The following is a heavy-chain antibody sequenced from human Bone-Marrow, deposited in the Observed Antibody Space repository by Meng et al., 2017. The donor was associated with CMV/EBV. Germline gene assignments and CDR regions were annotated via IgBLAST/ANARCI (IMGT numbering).Heavy chain of an antibody. V-gene: IGHV1-69*05. CDR1: GGTFSSYA. CDR3: ARGGGGGGLMVYDYYYYYYGMDV. D-gene: IGHD2-8*01. CDR2: IIPIFGTA. Sequence: SVKVSCKASGGTFSSYAISWVRQAPGQGLEWMGGIIPIFGTANYAQKFQGRVTITTDESTSTAYMELSSLRSEDTAVYYCARGGGGGGLMVYDYYYYYYGMDVWGQGTTVTVSS. J-gene: IGHJ6*02.